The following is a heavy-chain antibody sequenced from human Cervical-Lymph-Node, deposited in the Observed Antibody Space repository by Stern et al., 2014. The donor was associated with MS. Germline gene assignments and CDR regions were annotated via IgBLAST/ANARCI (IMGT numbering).Heavy chain of an antibody. D-gene: IGHD2-15*01. J-gene: IGHJ4*02. Sequence: ESGPTLVKPTQTVTLTCTLSGFSVATAGVGVGWIRQPPGKALEWLAHIYWDDDKVDRPSLQNRLTIIKYTSKNQVVLTMTNVDPVDTATYYCAHSRVKYCRGGTCYSSLFDYWGQGTLVTVSS. V-gene: IGHV2-5*02. CDR2: IYWDDDK. CDR3: AHSRVKYCRGGTCYSSLFDY. CDR1: GFSVATAGVG.